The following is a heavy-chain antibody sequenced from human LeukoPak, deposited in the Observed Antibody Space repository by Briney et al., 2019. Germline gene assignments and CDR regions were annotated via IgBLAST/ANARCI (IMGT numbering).Heavy chain of an antibody. Sequence: GGSLRLSCAASGFTFSSYEMNWVRQAPGKGLEWVSYISSSGTTIYCADSVKGRFTISRDNARNSLYLQMNSLRAEDTAVYYCARVPFEIDYWGQGTLVTVSS. J-gene: IGHJ4*02. V-gene: IGHV3-48*03. CDR3: ARVPFEIDY. CDR1: GFTFSSYE. D-gene: IGHD3-16*01. CDR2: ISSSGTTI.